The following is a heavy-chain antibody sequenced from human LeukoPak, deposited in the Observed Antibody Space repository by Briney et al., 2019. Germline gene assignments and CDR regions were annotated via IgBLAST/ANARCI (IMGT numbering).Heavy chain of an antibody. CDR2: ISSSSSYI. Sequence: GGSLRLSCAASGFTFSSYSMYWVRQAPGKGLEWVSSISSSSSYIYYADSVKGRFTVSRDNAKNSLYLQMNSLRAEDTAVYYCARAPLGYCSGGSCYDLDYWGQGTLVTVSS. J-gene: IGHJ4*02. CDR1: GFTFSSYS. CDR3: ARAPLGYCSGGSCYDLDY. D-gene: IGHD2-15*01. V-gene: IGHV3-21*01.